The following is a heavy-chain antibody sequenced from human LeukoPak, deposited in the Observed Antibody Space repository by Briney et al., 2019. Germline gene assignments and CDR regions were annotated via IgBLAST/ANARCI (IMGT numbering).Heavy chain of an antibody. J-gene: IGHJ4*02. V-gene: IGHV3-23*01. CDR3: ARAQQGYGDYYFDY. Sequence: GGSLRLSCLTSGFTLSTNAMSWVRQAPGKGLEWISGISGSGASTYYADSVKGRFTISRDDSRNTLYLQMNSLRGDDTAVYYCARAQQGYGDYYFDYWGQGTLVTVSS. CDR1: GFTLSTNA. D-gene: IGHD4-17*01. CDR2: ISGSGAST.